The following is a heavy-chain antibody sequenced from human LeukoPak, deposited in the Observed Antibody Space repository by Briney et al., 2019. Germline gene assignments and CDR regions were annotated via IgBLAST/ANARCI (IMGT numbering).Heavy chain of an antibody. D-gene: IGHD2-2*02. CDR1: GGSFSGYF. J-gene: IGHJ6*03. CDR3: AGRYLYYYYYYMDV. CDR2: VNHTGST. V-gene: IGHV4-34*01. Sequence: PSETLSLTCAVYGGSFSGYFWNWFRKPPGKGLEWIGEVNHTGSTNYNPSLKSRVIISVDTSKNQFSLKLTSMTAADTAIYYCAGRYLYYYYYYMDVWGKGTTVTVSS.